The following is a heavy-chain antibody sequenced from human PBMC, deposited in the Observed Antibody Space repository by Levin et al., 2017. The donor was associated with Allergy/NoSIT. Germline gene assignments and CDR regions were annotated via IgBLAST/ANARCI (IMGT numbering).Heavy chain of an antibody. CDR1: GGSISSSSYF. D-gene: IGHD3-10*01. J-gene: IGHJ4*02. V-gene: IGHV4-39*07. CDR3: ARGLPPLYGSGRYSFDY. Sequence: SETLSLTCTVSGGSISSSSYFWGWLRQPPGKGLQWIGTIYYSGSTYFNPSLKSRVTISLDTSKNQFSLNLRSVTAADTAVYYCARGLPPLYGSGRYSFDYWGQGTLVTVSS. CDR2: IYYSGST.